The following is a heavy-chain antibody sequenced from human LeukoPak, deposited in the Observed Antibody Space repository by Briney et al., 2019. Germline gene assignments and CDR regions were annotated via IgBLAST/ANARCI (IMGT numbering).Heavy chain of an antibody. CDR3: ARPKYNWNDQDAFDI. CDR1: GYSFTSYW. CDR2: IYPGDSDT. V-gene: IGHV5-51*01. Sequence: GESLKISCKGSGYSFTSYWMGWVRQMPGKGLEWMGIIYPGDSDTRYSPSFQGQVTISADKSISTAYLQWSSLKASDTAMYYCARPKYNWNDQDAFDIWGQGTMVTVSS. J-gene: IGHJ3*02. D-gene: IGHD1-1*01.